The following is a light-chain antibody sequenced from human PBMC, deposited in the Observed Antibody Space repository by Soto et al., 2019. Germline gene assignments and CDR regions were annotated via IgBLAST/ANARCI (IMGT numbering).Light chain of an antibody. CDR2: AAS. CDR3: QQTYSNPRT. V-gene: IGKV1-39*01. J-gene: IGKJ1*01. Sequence: DIQMTQSPSSLSASVGDRVTITCRASQSISSSLNWYQQKPGKAPQLLIYAASSLQSGVPSRFSGSGSGTDFTLTISSLQPEDSASYYCQQTYSNPRTFGQGTKVEIQ. CDR1: QSISSS.